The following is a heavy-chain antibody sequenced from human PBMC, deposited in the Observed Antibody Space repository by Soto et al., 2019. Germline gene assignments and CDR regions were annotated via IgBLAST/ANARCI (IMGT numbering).Heavy chain of an antibody. Sequence: QVQLVQSGAEVKKPGSSVKVSCKASGGTFSPYTVNWVRQAPGQGLEWMGRIIPFLGVTNYAQKFQARVTLPADRLTTTAYMELSGLRCEDTAVYYCARDWESTVSTWSFGAFWGRGTLVTVSS. D-gene: IGHD3-10*01. J-gene: IGHJ4*02. CDR2: IIPFLGVT. V-gene: IGHV1-69*08. CDR1: GGTFSPYT. CDR3: ARDWESTVSTWSFGAF.